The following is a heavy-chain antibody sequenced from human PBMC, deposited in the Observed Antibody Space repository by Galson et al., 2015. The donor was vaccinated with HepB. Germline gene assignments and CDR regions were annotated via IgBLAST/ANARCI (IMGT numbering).Heavy chain of an antibody. D-gene: IGHD1-1*01. CDR1: GFTFSSYT. CDR2: VSSNSQYI. V-gene: IGHV3-21*01. Sequence: SLRLSCAASGFTFSSYTMSWVRQAPGKGLQWVSSVSSNSQYIFYADSVKGRFTISRDTAKSSLFLQMNSLRADDTAVYYCARGGTELDYYVDLWGRGTLVTVSS. J-gene: IGHJ2*01. CDR3: ARGGTELDYYVDL.